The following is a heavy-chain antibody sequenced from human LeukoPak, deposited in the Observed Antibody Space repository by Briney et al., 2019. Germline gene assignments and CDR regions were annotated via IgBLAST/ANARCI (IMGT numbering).Heavy chain of an antibody. CDR2: IYYSGST. CDR1: GGSLSSYY. V-gene: IGHV4-59*05. D-gene: IGHD6-13*01. J-gene: IGHJ5*02. Sequence: SETLSLTCTVSGGSLSSYYWSWIRQPPGKGLEWIGSIYYSGSTYYNPSLKSRVTISVDTSKNQFSLKLSSVAAADTAVYYCARDPTAAGKGAWFDPWGQGTLVTVSS. CDR3: ARDPTAAGKGAWFDP.